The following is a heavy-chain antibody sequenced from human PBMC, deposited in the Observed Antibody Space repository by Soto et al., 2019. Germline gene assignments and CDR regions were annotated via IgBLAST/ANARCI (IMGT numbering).Heavy chain of an antibody. CDR1: AYSFTSYW. CDR2: IDPSDSYT. Sequence: PGESLKISCKGSAYSFTSYWISWVRQMPGKGLEWMGRIDPSDSYTNYSPSFQGHVTISADKSISTAYLQWSSLKASDTAMYYCARHKRAYYYGSGSYGNYGMDVWGKETTVTLAS. V-gene: IGHV5-10-1*01. D-gene: IGHD3-10*01. J-gene: IGHJ6*04. CDR3: ARHKRAYYYGSGSYGNYGMDV.